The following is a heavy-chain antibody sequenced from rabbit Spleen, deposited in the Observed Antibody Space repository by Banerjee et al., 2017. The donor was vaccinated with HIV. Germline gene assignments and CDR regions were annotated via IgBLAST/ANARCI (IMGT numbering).Heavy chain of an antibody. D-gene: IGHD2-1*01. V-gene: IGHV1S47*01. CDR3: ARRDWIADGDYHAPFNL. J-gene: IGHJ4*01. CDR2: IYPLFHIT. CDR1: GFDFSDYG. Sequence: QELLVESGGGLVQPGGSLKLSCTVSGFDFSDYGITWVRQPPGKGLEWIGYIYPLFHITYYASWVNGRFTFSSDNAQNTVDLQLNSLTGADTATYFCARRDWIADGDYHAPFNLWGPGTLVTVS.